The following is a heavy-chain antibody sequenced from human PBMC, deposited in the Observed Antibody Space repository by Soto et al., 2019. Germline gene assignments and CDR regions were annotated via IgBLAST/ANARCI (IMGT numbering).Heavy chain of an antibody. CDR2: MYSSGST. J-gene: IGHJ4*02. Sequence: SETLSLTCTVSGGSVTSGRYYWTWIRQPPGKGLEWIGYMYSSGSTSYDPSLKSRVTTSVDTSKNQFSLTLISVTAADTAVYYCARLLGFGDDFWGQGTLVTVSS. V-gene: IGHV4-61*01. CDR3: ARLLGFGDDF. CDR1: GGSVTSGRYY. D-gene: IGHD3-10*01.